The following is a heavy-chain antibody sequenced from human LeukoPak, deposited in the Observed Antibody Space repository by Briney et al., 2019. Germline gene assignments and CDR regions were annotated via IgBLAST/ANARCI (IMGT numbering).Heavy chain of an antibody. CDR3: ARDYCSGGCCYDY. V-gene: IGHV3-48*03. CDR2: ISSSGSTI. CDR1: EFTFSSSE. D-gene: IGHD2-15*01. Sequence: GGSLRLSCAASEFTFSSSEMNWVRQAPGKGLEWLSYISSSGSTIYYADSVKGRFTISRDNAKNSLYLRMNSLRAEDTAVYYCARDYCSGGCCYDYWGQGTLVTVSS. J-gene: IGHJ4*02.